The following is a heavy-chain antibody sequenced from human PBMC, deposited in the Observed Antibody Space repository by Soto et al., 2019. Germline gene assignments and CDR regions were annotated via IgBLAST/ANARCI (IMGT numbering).Heavy chain of an antibody. CDR3: SRGILV. D-gene: IGHD5-18*01. Sequence: QVQLQESGPGLVKPSQTLSLTCTVSGGSINSGGYCWSWIRQHPGKGLDWIGCISYGGSTSYNPSLKRRVTISVGTSKHQFSLKLTSVTTADTAAYYCSRGILVWGQGALITVSS. J-gene: IGHJ4*02. CDR2: ISYGGST. V-gene: IGHV4-31*03. CDR1: GGSINSGGYC.